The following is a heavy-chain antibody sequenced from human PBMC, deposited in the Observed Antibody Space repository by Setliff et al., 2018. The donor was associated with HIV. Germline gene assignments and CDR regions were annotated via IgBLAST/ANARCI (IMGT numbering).Heavy chain of an antibody. CDR3: ARSGGPTYNYDSSGHYPDY. D-gene: IGHD3-22*01. J-gene: IGHJ4*02. Sequence: GESLKISCKGSGYMFASYWINWVRQVPGKGLEWMARIDPSDTDTNFSPSFQGHVTISVDRSITTAYLQWSSLKATDTAMYFCARSGGPTYNYDSSGHYPDYWGQGTLVTVSS. CDR2: IDPSDTDT. V-gene: IGHV5-10-1*01. CDR1: GYMFASYW.